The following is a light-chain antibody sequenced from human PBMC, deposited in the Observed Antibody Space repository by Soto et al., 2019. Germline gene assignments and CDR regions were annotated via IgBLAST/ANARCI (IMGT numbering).Light chain of an antibody. J-gene: IGKJ1*01. CDR3: HQYYSTPRT. V-gene: IGKV4-1*01. Sequence: DIVMTQSPDSLAVSLGERATINCKSSQSLLDSSNNKTYLAWYQQRLGQPPNLLIFWASTRESGVPDRFSGSGSGTYFTLTISSLQAEDVAVYYCHQYYSTPRTFGQGTKVEIK. CDR1: QSLLDSSNNKTY. CDR2: WAS.